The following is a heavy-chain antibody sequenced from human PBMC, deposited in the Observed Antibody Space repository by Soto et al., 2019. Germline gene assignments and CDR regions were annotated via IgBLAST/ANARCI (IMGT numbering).Heavy chain of an antibody. CDR1: GYTFTSFY. CDR3: ARDLGGWPDY. CDR2: INPSGGST. J-gene: IGHJ4*02. Sequence: ASVKVSCTASGYTFTSFYMHWVRQAPGQGPEWMGIINPSGGSTTYAQNFKARVTMTRDTSTTTVYMELSTLRFEDTAVYYCARDLGGWPDYWGQGTLVTVSS. D-gene: IGHD2-15*01. V-gene: IGHV1-46*01.